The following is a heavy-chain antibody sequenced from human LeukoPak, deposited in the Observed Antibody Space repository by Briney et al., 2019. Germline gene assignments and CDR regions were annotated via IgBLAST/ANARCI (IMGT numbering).Heavy chain of an antibody. D-gene: IGHD2-2*01. Sequence: ASVKVSCKASGYTFTGYYMHWVRQAPGQGLEWMGWISAYNGNTNYAQKLQGRVTMTTDTSTSTAYMELRSLRSDDTAVYYCARVVVPAAMSGYWGQGTLVTVS. CDR1: GYTFTGYY. CDR2: ISAYNGNT. V-gene: IGHV1-18*04. CDR3: ARVVVPAAMSGY. J-gene: IGHJ4*02.